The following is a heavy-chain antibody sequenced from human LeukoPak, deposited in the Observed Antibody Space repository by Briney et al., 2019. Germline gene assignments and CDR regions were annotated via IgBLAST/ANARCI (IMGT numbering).Heavy chain of an antibody. Sequence: PGGSLRLSCAASGFTFSYYAMNWVRQAPGKGLEWVSSISTRSTYIYYADSLKGRFTISRDNAKNSLYLQMNSLRTEDTAVYYCAKGKWELRADYFDYWGQGTLVTVSS. J-gene: IGHJ4*02. CDR3: AKGKWELRADYFDY. V-gene: IGHV3-21*01. CDR2: ISTRSTYI. CDR1: GFTFSYYA. D-gene: IGHD1-26*01.